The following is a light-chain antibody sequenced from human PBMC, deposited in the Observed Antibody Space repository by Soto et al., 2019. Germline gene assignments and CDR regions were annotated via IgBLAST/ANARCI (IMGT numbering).Light chain of an antibody. CDR2: DAS. CDR3: QQRTKWRT. J-gene: IGKJ1*01. CDR1: QSVYSY. Sequence: IVVTQSPSTLSLSPGERATLPCRASQSVYSYLAWFQQIPGQAPRLLIYDASKRATGIPARFSGSESGTDFTLTISSLEPEDFAVYYCQQRTKWRTFGQGTKVDIK. V-gene: IGKV3-11*01.